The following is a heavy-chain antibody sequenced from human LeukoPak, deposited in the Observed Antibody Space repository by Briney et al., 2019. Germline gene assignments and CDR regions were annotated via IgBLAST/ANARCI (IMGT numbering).Heavy chain of an antibody. Sequence: SETLSLTCTVSGGSISSYYWSWIRQPPGKGLEWIGYIYYSGSTNYNPSLKSRVTISVDTSKNQFSLKLSSVTAADTAVYYCASSELSSSWYNSYWGQGTLATVSS. V-gene: IGHV4-59*01. CDR1: GGSISSYY. CDR3: ASSELSSSWYNSY. CDR2: IYYSGST. D-gene: IGHD6-13*01. J-gene: IGHJ4*02.